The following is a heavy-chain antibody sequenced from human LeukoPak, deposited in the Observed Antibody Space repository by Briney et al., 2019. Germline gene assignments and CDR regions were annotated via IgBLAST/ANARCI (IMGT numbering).Heavy chain of an antibody. V-gene: IGHV5-51*01. Sequence: GESLKISCQGSGYSFTNYWIGWVRQVPGKGLELMGIIYPGDSDTRYSPSFQGQVTISADKSISTAYLQWSSLKASDTAMYYCARLAAAGTYYYYYGMDVWGQGTTVTVSS. CDR1: GYSFTNYW. D-gene: IGHD6-13*01. J-gene: IGHJ6*02. CDR2: IYPGDSDT. CDR3: ARLAAAGTYYYYYGMDV.